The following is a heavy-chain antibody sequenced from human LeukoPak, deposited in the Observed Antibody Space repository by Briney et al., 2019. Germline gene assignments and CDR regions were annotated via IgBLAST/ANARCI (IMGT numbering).Heavy chain of an antibody. V-gene: IGHV5-51*03. CDR2: INPGGSET. J-gene: IGHJ4*02. D-gene: IGHD5-24*01. CDR3: ARASRDGYNQNFDH. CDR1: GSSFRNYF. Sequence: GASLKISSKALGSSFRNYFCTWLGQLPGKGLEWLGVINPGGSETRYDPSFQGHVTISADRSTSTAYLQWSSLRASDTAMYYCARASRDGYNQNFDHWGQGTLVTVSS.